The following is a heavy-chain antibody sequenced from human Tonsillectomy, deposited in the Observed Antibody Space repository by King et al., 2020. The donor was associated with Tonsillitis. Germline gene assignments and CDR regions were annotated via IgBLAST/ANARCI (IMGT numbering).Heavy chain of an antibody. V-gene: IGHV4-59*08. D-gene: IGHD3-10*01. CDR3: SRHVTSPSGNYSEDY. Sequence: VQLQESGPGLVKPSETLSLTCTVSGGSISPYYWSWIRQPPGKGLEWIGYIYYTGSTHYSPSLKSRLTISVDTTKNQFSLKLNSVTAADTAVYYCSRHVTSPSGNYSEDYWGPGTLVTVSS. J-gene: IGHJ4*02. CDR1: GGSISPYY. CDR2: IYYTGST.